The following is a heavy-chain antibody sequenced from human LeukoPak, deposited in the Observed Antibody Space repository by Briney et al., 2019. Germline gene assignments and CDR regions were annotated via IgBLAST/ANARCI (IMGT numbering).Heavy chain of an antibody. CDR3: ARDNRVTMVRGVPVV. CDR1: GFTFSSYS. J-gene: IGHJ6*04. Sequence: GGSLRLSCAASGFTFSSYSMNWVRQAPGKGLEWVSSISSSSSYIYYADSVKGLFTISRDNAKNSLYLQMNSLRAEDTAVYYCARDNRVTMVRGVPVVWGKGTTVTVSS. D-gene: IGHD3-10*01. V-gene: IGHV3-21*01. CDR2: ISSSSSYI.